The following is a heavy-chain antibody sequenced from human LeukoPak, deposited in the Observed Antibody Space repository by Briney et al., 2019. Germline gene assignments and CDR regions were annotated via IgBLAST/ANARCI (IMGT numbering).Heavy chain of an antibody. CDR3: ARDYASEYMDV. J-gene: IGHJ6*03. CDR1: GFTFGTYW. CDR2: INSDGGTT. Sequence: GGSLRLSCGASGFTFGTYWMHWVRQAPGKGLVWVSGINSDGGTTTYADSVKGRFTISRDNTQNSLFLQMDSLRVEDTAVYYCARDYASEYMDVWGKGTTVTVSS. D-gene: IGHD3-16*01. V-gene: IGHV3-74*01.